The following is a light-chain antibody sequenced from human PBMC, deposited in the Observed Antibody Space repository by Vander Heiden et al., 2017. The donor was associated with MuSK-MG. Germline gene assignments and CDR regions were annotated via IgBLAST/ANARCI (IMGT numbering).Light chain of an antibody. CDR2: YDR. CDR1: NIEASS. Sequence: YVVTQPPSLSVAPGKTASITSGGGNIEASSAHWYQQRPGQAPVLIIYYDRDRPSGIPERFSGSNSGITATLTISRVEAGDEADYYCQLWDIATDQAVFGGGTKLTVL. CDR3: QLWDIATDQAV. V-gene: IGLV3-21*04. J-gene: IGLJ2*01.